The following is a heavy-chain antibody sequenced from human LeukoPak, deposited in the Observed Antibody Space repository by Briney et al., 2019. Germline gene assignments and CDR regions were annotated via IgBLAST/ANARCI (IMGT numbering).Heavy chain of an antibody. CDR3: AKGPSNYCSTSSCYVDY. CDR2: ISGSGGST. CDR1: GFTFRSYG. V-gene: IGHV3-23*01. J-gene: IGHJ4*02. Sequence: GGSLRLSCAAAGFTFRSYGLSWVRQAQGKGLEWVSAISGSGGSTYYADSVKGRFTISRDNSKNPLYLQMNSLRAEDTAVYYCAKGPSNYCSTSSCYVDYWGQGTLVTVSS. D-gene: IGHD2-2*01.